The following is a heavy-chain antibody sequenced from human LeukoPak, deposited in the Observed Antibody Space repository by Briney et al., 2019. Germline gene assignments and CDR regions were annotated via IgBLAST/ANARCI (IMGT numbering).Heavy chain of an antibody. D-gene: IGHD3-10*01. V-gene: IGHV4-38-2*02. CDR1: GYSISSGYY. CDR2: IYHSGST. J-gene: IGHJ5*02. Sequence: SETLSLTCTVSGYSISSGYYWGWIRQPPGKGLEWIGNIYHSGSTYYNPSLKSRVTISVDTSKNQFSLKLSSVTAADTAVYYCARVHTIPYGSGGNWFDPWGQGTLVTVSS. CDR3: ARVHTIPYGSGGNWFDP.